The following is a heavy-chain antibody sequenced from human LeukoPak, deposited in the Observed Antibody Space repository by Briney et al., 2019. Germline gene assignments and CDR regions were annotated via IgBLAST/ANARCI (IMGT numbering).Heavy chain of an antibody. J-gene: IGHJ6*03. CDR2: IYYSGST. D-gene: IGHD3-10*01. Sequence: SETLSLTCTVSGGSICSYYWSWIRQPPGKGLEWIGYIYYSGSTNYNPSLKSRVTISVDTSKNQFSLKLSSVTAADTAVYYCARGVTMVRGVIDYYMDVWGKGTTVTVSS. CDR1: GGSICSYY. V-gene: IGHV4-59*01. CDR3: ARGVTMVRGVIDYYMDV.